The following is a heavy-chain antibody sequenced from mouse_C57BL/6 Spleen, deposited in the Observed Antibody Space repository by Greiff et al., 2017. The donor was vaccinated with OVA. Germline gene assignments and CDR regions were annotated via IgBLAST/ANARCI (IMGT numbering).Heavy chain of an antibody. J-gene: IGHJ2*01. D-gene: IGHD1-1*01. V-gene: IGHV1-76*01. CDR2: IYPGSGNT. CDR3: ARDGVITTVVGYFDY. Sequence: QVQLQQSGAELVRPGASVKLSCKASGYTFTDYYINWVKQRPGQGLEWIARIYPGSGNTYYNEKFKGKATLTAEKSSSTAYMQLSSLTSEDSAVYFGARDGVITTVVGYFDYWGQGTTLTVSS. CDR1: GYTFTDYY.